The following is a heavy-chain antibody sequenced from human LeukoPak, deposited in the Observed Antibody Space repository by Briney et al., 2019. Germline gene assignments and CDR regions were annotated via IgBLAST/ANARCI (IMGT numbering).Heavy chain of an antibody. CDR2: IYPGDSDT. CDR3: ARPHPVAGTGNDVLDI. J-gene: IGHJ3*02. V-gene: IGHV5-51*01. D-gene: IGHD6-19*01. Sequence: GESLKISCKGSGYSFTSYWIGRVRQMPGKGLEWMGTIYPGDSDTRYSPSFQGQVTISADKSISTAYLQWSSLKASDTAMYYRARPHPVAGTGNDVLDIWGQGTMVTVSS. CDR1: GYSFTSYW.